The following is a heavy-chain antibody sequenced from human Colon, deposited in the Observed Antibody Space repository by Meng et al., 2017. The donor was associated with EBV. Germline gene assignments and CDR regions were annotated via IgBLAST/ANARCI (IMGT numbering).Heavy chain of an antibody. CDR2: IYYSGST. J-gene: IGHJ4*02. Sequence: QVQLQESGPGPGKPSQTLSLTCTVSGGSISSGGYYWSWIRQHPGKGLEWIGYIYYSGSTYYNPSLKSRVTISIDTSKNQFSLKLSSVTAADTAVYYCARGPSRWLQFSFDYWGQGTLVTVSS. CDR3: ARGPSRWLQFSFDY. D-gene: IGHD5-24*01. CDR1: GGSISSGGYY. V-gene: IGHV4-31*03.